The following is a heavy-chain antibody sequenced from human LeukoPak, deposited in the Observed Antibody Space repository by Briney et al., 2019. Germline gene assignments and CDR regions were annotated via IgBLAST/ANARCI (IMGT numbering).Heavy chain of an antibody. J-gene: IGHJ4*02. Sequence: GGSLRLSCAASGFTFSNYAMSWVRQAPGKGLEWVSVISGSGGTTYSADSVKGRFTISRDNSKNTLYLQMNSLRAEDTAAYYCARERGSSGGNTNGYLDCLLQGALVTVSS. CDR2: ISGSGGTT. V-gene: IGHV3-23*01. D-gene: IGHD4-23*01. CDR3: ARERGSSGGNTNGYLDC. CDR1: GFTFSNYA.